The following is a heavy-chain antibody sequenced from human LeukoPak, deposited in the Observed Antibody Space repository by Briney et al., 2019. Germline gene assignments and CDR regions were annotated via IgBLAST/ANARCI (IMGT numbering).Heavy chain of an antibody. CDR1: GGTFSSYA. CDR2: INPIFGTA. CDR3: ARGGYDILTGYPRPNYFDY. J-gene: IGHJ4*02. Sequence: SVKVSCKASGGTFSSYAFSWVRPAPGQGLGWVGGINPIFGTANYAQKFQGRVTITADESTSTAYMELSSLRSEDTAVYYCARGGYDILTGYPRPNYFDYWGQGTLVTVSS. V-gene: IGHV1-69*13. D-gene: IGHD3-9*01.